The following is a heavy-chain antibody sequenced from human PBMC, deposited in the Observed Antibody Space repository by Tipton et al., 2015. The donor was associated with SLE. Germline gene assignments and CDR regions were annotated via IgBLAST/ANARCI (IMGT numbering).Heavy chain of an antibody. D-gene: IGHD3-3*01. Sequence: TLSLTCAVYGGSFSGYYWSWIRQPPGKGLEWIWEINHSGSTNYNPSLKSRVTISVDTSKNQFSLKLSSVTAADTAVYYCARAPTSYFGVVNDAFDIWGQGTMVTVSS. J-gene: IGHJ3*02. CDR2: INHSGST. V-gene: IGHV4-34*01. CDR3: ARAPTSYFGVVNDAFDI. CDR1: GGSFSGYY.